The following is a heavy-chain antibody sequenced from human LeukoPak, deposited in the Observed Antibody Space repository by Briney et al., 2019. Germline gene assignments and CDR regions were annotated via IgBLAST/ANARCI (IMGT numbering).Heavy chain of an antibody. CDR1: GGSFSGYY. Sequence: SETLSLTCAVYGGSFSGYYWSWIRQPPGKELEWIGEINHSGSTNYNPSLKSRVTISVDRSKNQFSLKLSSVTAADTAVYYCARAMLERREDYYYYMDVWGKGTTVTVSS. J-gene: IGHJ6*03. D-gene: IGHD1-1*01. V-gene: IGHV4-34*01. CDR3: ARAMLERREDYYYYMDV. CDR2: INHSGST.